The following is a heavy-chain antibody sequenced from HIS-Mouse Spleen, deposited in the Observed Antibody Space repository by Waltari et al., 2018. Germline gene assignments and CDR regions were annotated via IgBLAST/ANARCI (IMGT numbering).Heavy chain of an antibody. V-gene: IGHV4-39*07. CDR1: GGSISSSSYY. D-gene: IGHD2-15*01. CDR3: ARANLASSSPYFDY. CDR2: IYYSGST. J-gene: IGHJ4*02. Sequence: QLQLQESGPGLVKPSETLSLTCPVSGGSISSSSYYWGWIRQPPGKGLEWIGSIYYSGSTHYNPSLKSRGTISVDTSKNQFSLKLSSVTAADTAVYYCARANLASSSPYFDYWGQGTLVTVSS.